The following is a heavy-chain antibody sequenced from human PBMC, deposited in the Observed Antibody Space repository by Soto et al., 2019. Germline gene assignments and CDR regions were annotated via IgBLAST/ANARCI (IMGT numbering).Heavy chain of an antibody. CDR1: GGTFSSYA. CDR2: IIPIFGTA. V-gene: IGHV1-69*13. J-gene: IGHJ6*02. CDR3: ASSIAGHYYYGMDV. D-gene: IGHD6-6*01. Sequence: SVKVSCKASGGTFSSYAISWVRQAPGQGLEWMGGIIPIFGTANYAQKFQGRVTITADESTSTAYMELSSLRSEDTAVYYCASSIAGHYYYGMDVWGQGTTVTVSS.